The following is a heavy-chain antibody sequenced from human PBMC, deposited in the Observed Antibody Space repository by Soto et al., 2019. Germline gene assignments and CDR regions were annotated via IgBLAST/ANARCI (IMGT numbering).Heavy chain of an antibody. CDR1: GFTFSDYY. CDR2: ISSSSSYT. CDR3: ARDSASSGYYYLSPFDY. V-gene: IGHV3-11*06. Sequence: PGGSLRLSCAASGFTFSDYYMSWIRQAPGKGLEWVSYISSSSSYTNYADSVKGRFTISRDNAKNSLYLQMNSLRAEDTAVYYCARDSASSGYYYLSPFDYWGQGTLVTVSS. D-gene: IGHD3-22*01. J-gene: IGHJ4*02.